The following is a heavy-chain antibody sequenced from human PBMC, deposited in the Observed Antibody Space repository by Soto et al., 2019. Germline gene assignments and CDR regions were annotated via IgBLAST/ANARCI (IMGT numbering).Heavy chain of an antibody. CDR2: ISGSGSST. CDR1: GFTFGGFA. D-gene: IGHD6-13*01. J-gene: IGHJ4*02. V-gene: IGHV3-23*01. CDR3: AKGKYSSTSQNYFDN. Sequence: EVQLLESGGGLVQSGGYLRLSCAASGFTFGGFAMSWVRQAPGKGLECVSGISGSGSSTYYADSVKGRFSISRDNSNSTLYLQMNSLRAEDTAVYYCAKGKYSSTSQNYFDNWGQGTLVTVSS.